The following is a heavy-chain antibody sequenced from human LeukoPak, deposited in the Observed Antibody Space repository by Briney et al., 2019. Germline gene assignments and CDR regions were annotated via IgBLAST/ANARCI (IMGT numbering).Heavy chain of an antibody. J-gene: IGHJ6*04. CDR2: ISGSGGST. CDR3: AKAAYDILTGYYSYYYYGMGV. CDR1: GFTFSDYY. Sequence: GGSLRLSCAASGFTFSDYYMSWVRQAPGKGLEWVSVISGSGGSTYYADSVKGRFTISRDNSKNTLYLQMNSLRAEDTAVYYCAKAAYDILTGYYSYYYYGMGVWGKGTTVTVSS. V-gene: IGHV3-23*01. D-gene: IGHD3-9*01.